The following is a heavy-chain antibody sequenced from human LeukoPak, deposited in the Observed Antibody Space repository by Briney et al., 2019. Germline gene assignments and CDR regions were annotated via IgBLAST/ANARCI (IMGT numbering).Heavy chain of an antibody. CDR2: ICYSGST. Sequence: SVTLSLTCTVSNGSISSDYWTWIRQPPGKGLEWIGYICYSGSTRYNPSLESRATISLDTSRNQFSLKLTSMTAADTAVYYCARLTTRPGGIRPLIMDFWGQGTLVTVSS. V-gene: IGHV4-59*01. J-gene: IGHJ4*02. D-gene: IGHD3-10*01. CDR1: NGSISSDY. CDR3: ARLTTRPGGIRPLIMDF.